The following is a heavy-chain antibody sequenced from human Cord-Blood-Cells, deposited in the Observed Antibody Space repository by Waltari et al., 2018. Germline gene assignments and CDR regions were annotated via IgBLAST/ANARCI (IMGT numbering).Heavy chain of an antibody. V-gene: IGHV4-38-2*01. D-gene: IGHD3-22*01. Sequence: QVQLQESGPGLVKPSETLSLTCAVSGYSISSGYYWGWIRQPPGKGLEWIGSIYHSGRTYYNQSLKSRVTISVDTSKNQFSLKLSSVTAADTAVYYCARGGYYDSSGYYDYWGQGTLVTVSS. CDR3: ARGGYYDSSGYYDY. CDR1: GYSISSGYY. CDR2: IYHSGRT. J-gene: IGHJ4*02.